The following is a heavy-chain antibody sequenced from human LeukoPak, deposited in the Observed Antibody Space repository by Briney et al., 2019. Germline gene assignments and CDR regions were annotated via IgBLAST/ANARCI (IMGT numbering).Heavy chain of an antibody. D-gene: IGHD4-17*01. CDR1: GFIFSRYD. CDR3: ARVSPNTVTTLQYFDY. CDR2: RILK. V-gene: IGHV3-30*03. J-gene: IGHJ4*02. Sequence: GGSLRLSCAASGFIFSRYDILWVRQAPGDGLQCMTVRILKYYPDSVKGRFTVSRDRSKNTLYLRMNSLRAEDTAVYYCARVSPNTVTTLQYFDYWGQGTLVTVSS.